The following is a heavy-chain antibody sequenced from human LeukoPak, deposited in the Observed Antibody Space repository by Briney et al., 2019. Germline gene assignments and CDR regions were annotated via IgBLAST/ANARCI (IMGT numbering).Heavy chain of an antibody. J-gene: IGHJ3*02. CDR2: IYHSEST. CDR3: ARVPYRWGDSFDI. V-gene: IGHV4-30-2*01. Sequence: SETLSLTCAVAGGSMSSGIYSWSWIRQPPGKGLEWIGYIYHSESTYYNPSLESRVTISGDTSNNQFSLKLTSVTDADTAVYYCARVPYRWGDSFDIWGQGTLVTVSS. CDR1: GGSMSSGIYS. D-gene: IGHD3-16*01.